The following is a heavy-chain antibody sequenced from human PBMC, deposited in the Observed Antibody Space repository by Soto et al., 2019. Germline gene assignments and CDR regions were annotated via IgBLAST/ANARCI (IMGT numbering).Heavy chain of an antibody. CDR3: ARDYDFWSGYFRPVDY. CDR2: ISAYNGNT. Sequence: QVPLVQSGAEVKKPGASVKVSCKASGHTFTSYGISWVRQAPGQGLEWMGWISAYNGNTNYAQKLQGRVTMTTDTSTSTAYMELRSLRSDDTAVYYCARDYDFWSGYFRPVDYWGQGTLVTVSS. CDR1: GHTFTSYG. D-gene: IGHD3-3*01. J-gene: IGHJ4*02. V-gene: IGHV1-18*01.